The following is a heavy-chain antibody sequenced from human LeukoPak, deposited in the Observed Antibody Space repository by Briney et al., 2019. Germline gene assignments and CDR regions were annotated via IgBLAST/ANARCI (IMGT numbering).Heavy chain of an antibody. J-gene: IGHJ4*02. Sequence: SETLSLTCTVSGGSISSYYWSWIRQPAGKGLEWIGRIYTSGSTNYNPSLKSRVTISVDKSKNQFSLKLRSVTAADTAVYYCARARGYYGDYGFDYWGQGTLVTVSS. D-gene: IGHD4-17*01. CDR2: IYTSGST. V-gene: IGHV4-4*07. CDR3: ARARGYYGDYGFDY. CDR1: GGSISSYY.